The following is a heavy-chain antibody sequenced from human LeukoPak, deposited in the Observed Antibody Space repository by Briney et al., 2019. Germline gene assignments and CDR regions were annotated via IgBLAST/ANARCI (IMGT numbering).Heavy chain of an antibody. CDR1: GGSIRSSSYY. J-gene: IGHJ4*02. D-gene: IGHD1-14*01. CDR2: IYYSVST. V-gene: IGHV4-39*01. Sequence: SETVSLLCTVSGGSIRSSSYYWGWIRQPPGKGVECFGCIYYSVSTYYNPSRKSRVTRSLDTSKNQFSLKLSSVTAADTAVYYCARQTIRYFDHWGQGTLDSVS. CDR3: ARQTIRYFDH.